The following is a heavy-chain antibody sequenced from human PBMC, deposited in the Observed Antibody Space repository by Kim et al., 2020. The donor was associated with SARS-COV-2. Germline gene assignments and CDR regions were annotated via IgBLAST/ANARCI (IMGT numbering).Heavy chain of an antibody. J-gene: IGHJ4*02. V-gene: IGHV3-23*03. Sequence: GGSLRLSCAASGFTFSSYAMSWVRQAPGKGLEWVSVIYSGGSSTYYADSVKGRFTISRDNSKNTLYLQMNSLRAEDTAVYYCAKDPGDSSGWYDYWGQGTLVTVSS. D-gene: IGHD6-19*01. CDR2: IYSGGSST. CDR1: GFTFSSYA. CDR3: AKDPGDSSGWYDY.